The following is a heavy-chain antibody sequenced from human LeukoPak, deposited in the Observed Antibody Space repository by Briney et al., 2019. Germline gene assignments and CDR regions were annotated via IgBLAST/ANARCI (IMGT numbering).Heavy chain of an antibody. D-gene: IGHD3-3*01. CDR3: VTYYDFWCGYPPPFDY. CDR1: GYTFTSYG. V-gene: IGHV1-18*01. CDR2: ISAYNGNT. Sequence: ASVKVSCKASGYTFTSYGISWVRQAPGQGLEWMGWISAYNGNTNYAQKFQGRVTMTRDTSISTAYMELSRLRSDDTAVYYCVTYYDFWCGYPPPFDYWGQGTLVTVSS. J-gene: IGHJ4*02.